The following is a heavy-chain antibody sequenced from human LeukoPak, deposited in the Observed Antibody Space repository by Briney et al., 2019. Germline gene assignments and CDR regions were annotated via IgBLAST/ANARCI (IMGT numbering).Heavy chain of an antibody. J-gene: IGHJ4*02. V-gene: IGHV3-23*01. CDR2: ISGSGGST. Sequence: PGGSLRLSCAASGFTFSSYAMSWVRQAPGKGLEWVSAISGSGGSTYYADSVKGRFTISRDNSKNTLYQQVTSLRAEDTAVYYCAKDWDTAMVTAYFDYWGQGTLVTVSS. CDR1: GFTFSSYA. D-gene: IGHD5-18*01. CDR3: AKDWDTAMVTAYFDY.